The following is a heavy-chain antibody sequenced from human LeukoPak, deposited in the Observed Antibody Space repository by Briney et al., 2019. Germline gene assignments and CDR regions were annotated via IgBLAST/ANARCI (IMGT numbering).Heavy chain of an antibody. CDR2: IIPIFGTA. CDR3: ARAAHYDILTGNTRWFDP. V-gene: IGHV1-69*13. D-gene: IGHD3-9*01. Sequence: SVKLCCKASGAPFTSYAISWVRQSPGQGLEWMGGIIPIFGTANYAKKFQGRVTITADESTSTAYMELSSLRSEDTAVYYCARAAHYDILTGNTRWFDPWGQGTLVTVSS. J-gene: IGHJ5*02. CDR1: GAPFTSYA.